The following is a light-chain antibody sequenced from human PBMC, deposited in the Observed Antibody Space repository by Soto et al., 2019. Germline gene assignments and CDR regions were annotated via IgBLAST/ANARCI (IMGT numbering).Light chain of an antibody. Sequence: HSALTQPASVSGSPGQSITISSTGTSSDVGGYNYVSWYHQHPGKAPRRMIYDVSNRPSGVSNRFSGSKSGNTASLTISGLQAEDESDYYCRSYTGSSTYVFGTGTKVTVL. V-gene: IGLV2-14*03. CDR1: SSDVGGYNY. CDR2: DVS. CDR3: RSYTGSSTYV. J-gene: IGLJ1*01.